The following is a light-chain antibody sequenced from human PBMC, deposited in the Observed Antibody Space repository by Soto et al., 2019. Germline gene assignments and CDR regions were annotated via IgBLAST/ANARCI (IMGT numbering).Light chain of an antibody. J-gene: IGLJ3*02. CDR2: SNN. V-gene: IGLV1-47*02. CDR1: SSNIGTNF. CDR3: VAWDDSLSGRWV. Sequence: QSVLTQPPSASGTPGQRVTISCSGSSSNIGTNFVYWYQQLPRTAPQLLIYSNNQQPSGVPDRFSASKSGTSASLAISGLRSEDEADYYCVAWDDSLSGRWVFGGGTKLTVL.